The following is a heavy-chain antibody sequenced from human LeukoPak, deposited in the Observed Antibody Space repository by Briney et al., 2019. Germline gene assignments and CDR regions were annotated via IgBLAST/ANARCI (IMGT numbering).Heavy chain of an antibody. J-gene: IGHJ5*02. V-gene: IGHV1-2*02. D-gene: IGHD5-18*01. CDR1: GYTFTGYY. Sequence: ASVKVSCKASGYTFTGYYMHWVRQAPGQGLEWMGCINPHSGGTNYAQKFQGRVTMTRDTSISTAYMELSRLRSDDTAVYYCARGTGTAMVTRWWFDPWGQGTLVTVSS. CDR2: INPHSGGT. CDR3: ARGTGTAMVTRWWFDP.